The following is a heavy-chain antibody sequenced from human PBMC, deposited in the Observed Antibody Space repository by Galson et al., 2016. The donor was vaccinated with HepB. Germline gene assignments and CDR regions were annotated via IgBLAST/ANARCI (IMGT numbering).Heavy chain of an antibody. CDR2: FDPEDGET. CDR1: GYTLTELP. D-gene: IGHD1-1*01. J-gene: IGHJ3*02. Sequence: SVKVSCKVPGYTLTELPIHWVRQVPGKGLEWMGGFDPEDGETIYAQKFQGRVTMTEDTTTDTAYMELNSLRTEDTAVYYCARTEKINEALDIWGQGTMVTVSA. CDR3: ARTEKINEALDI. V-gene: IGHV1-24*01.